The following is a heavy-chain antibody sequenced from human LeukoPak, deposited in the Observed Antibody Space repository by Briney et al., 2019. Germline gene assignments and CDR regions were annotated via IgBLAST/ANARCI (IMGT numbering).Heavy chain of an antibody. CDR3: AKXXAIEXGTIFXVVXTGDY. Sequence: GSLRLSCAASGFTFDDYAMHWVRQAPGKGLEWVSAISGSGGSTYYADSVKGRFTISRDNSKNTLYLQMNSLRAEDTAVYYCAKXXAIEXGTIFXVVXTGDYWGQGTLVTVSS. CDR2: ISGSGGST. J-gene: IGHJ4*02. V-gene: IGHV3-23*01. D-gene: IGHD3-3*01. CDR1: GFTFDDYA.